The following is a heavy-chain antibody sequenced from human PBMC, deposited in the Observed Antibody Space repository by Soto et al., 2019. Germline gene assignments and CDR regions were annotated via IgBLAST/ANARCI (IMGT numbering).Heavy chain of an antibody. V-gene: IGHV1-2*02. J-gene: IGHJ5*02. D-gene: IGHD3-9*01. CDR3: TTLRLDP. CDR1: RYTFTALY. CDR2: VNPNTGLT. Sequence: GASVKVSCKASRYTFTALYMNWVRQAPGQGLEWMGWVNPNTGLTKYAQKFQGRVIMTRDTSINTAYMELSDLTSDDTAVYYCTTLRLDPWGQGTLVTVSS.